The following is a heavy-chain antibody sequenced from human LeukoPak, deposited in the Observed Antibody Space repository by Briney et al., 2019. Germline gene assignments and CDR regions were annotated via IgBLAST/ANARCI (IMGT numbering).Heavy chain of an antibody. V-gene: IGHV6-1*01. D-gene: IGHD2-21*02. Sequence: SQTLSLTCAISGDSVSSNSAAWNWIRQSPSRGLEWLGRTYYRSKWYDDYAVSVKSRITINPDTSKNQFSLQLNSVTPEDTAVYYCARDEGWYCGGDCRRRAGPFDYWGQGTLVTVSS. CDR2: TYYRSKWYD. CDR1: GDSVSSNSAA. J-gene: IGHJ4*02. CDR3: ARDEGWYCGGDCRRRAGPFDY.